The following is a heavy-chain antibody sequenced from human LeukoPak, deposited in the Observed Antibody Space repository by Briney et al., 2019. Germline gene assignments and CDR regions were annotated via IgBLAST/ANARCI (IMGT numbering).Heavy chain of an antibody. D-gene: IGHD1-1*01. CDR2: ISWDGGST. J-gene: IGHJ4*02. CDR3: ARGLERFSH. CDR1: GFILDDYT. Sequence: GGSLRLSCAASGFILDDYTMHWVRQAPGKGLEWVSLISWDGGSTYYADSVKGRFTISRDNSKNTLYLQMNSLRAEDTAVYYCARGLERFSHWGQGTLVTVSS. V-gene: IGHV3-43*01.